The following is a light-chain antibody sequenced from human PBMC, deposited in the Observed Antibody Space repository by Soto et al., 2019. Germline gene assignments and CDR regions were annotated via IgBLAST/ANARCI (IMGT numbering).Light chain of an antibody. J-gene: IGKJ1*01. CDR2: GAS. CDR1: QSVSSSY. V-gene: IGKV3-20*01. Sequence: EILLAQSPGTLSLSPGEGATLSCRASQSVSSSYLAWYQQKPGQAPRLLIHGASNRATGIPDRFSGSGSGTDFTLTISRLEPEDFAVYYCQQYGSSSTWTFGQGTKVDIK. CDR3: QQYGSSSTWT.